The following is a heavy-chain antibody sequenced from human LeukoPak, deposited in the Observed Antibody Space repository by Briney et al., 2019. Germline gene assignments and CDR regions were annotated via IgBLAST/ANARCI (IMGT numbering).Heavy chain of an antibody. CDR2: IKSKSDGGTT. CDR1: GFTVSDVW. V-gene: IGHV3-15*01. Sequence: GGSLRLSCGASGFTVSDVWMSWVRQAPGKGLEWLGRIKSKSDGGTTDYAAPVKGRFTISRDDSKNTVFLQMNSLKTEDTAVYYCTTDPRHWGQGTLVTVSS. J-gene: IGHJ4*02. CDR3: TTDPRH.